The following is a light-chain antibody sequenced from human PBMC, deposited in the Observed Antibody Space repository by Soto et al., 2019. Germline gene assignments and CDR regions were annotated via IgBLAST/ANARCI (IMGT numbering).Light chain of an antibody. V-gene: IGKV3-20*01. CDR3: QQYGSSPGT. CDR2: GAS. J-gene: IGKJ1*01. Sequence: EIVLTQSPGTLSLSPGERATLSCRASQSVSSSYLAWYQQKPGQAPRLLIYGASSRANGIPDRFSGSGSGTDVTITISRLEPEDFAVYYCQQYGSSPGTFGQGTKVEIK. CDR1: QSVSSSY.